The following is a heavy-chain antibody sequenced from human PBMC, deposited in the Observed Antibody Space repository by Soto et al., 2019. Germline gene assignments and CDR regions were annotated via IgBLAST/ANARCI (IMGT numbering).Heavy chain of an antibody. J-gene: IGHJ4*02. V-gene: IGHV3-64*01. CDR2: ISNNGDST. Sequence: EVQLVESGGGLVQPGGSLRLSCAASGFTFSDYPMHWVRQAPGKGLEYVSGISNNGDSTYYANSLKGRFTISRDNSKNTLYLQMGSLRAEDMAVYYCARNSSPGAFDYWGQGTLVTVSS. D-gene: IGHD3-22*01. CDR1: GFTFSDYP. CDR3: ARNSSPGAFDY.